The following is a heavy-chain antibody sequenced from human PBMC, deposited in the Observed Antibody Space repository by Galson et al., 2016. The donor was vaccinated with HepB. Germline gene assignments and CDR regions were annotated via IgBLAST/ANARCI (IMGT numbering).Heavy chain of an antibody. J-gene: IGHJ3*01. D-gene: IGHD4-17*01. V-gene: IGHV3-23*01. Sequence: SLRLSCAASGFTFDNSAMNWVRQAPDKGLVWVSFIRYSGGVAFYAASVKGRFTISRDNSKNTLFLQMYSLRADDTAVYYCAKGDTVFSPSYRKSLDAFDVWGRGTMVTVSS. CDR2: IRYSGGVA. CDR1: GFTFDNSA. CDR3: AKGDTVFSPSYRKSLDAFDV.